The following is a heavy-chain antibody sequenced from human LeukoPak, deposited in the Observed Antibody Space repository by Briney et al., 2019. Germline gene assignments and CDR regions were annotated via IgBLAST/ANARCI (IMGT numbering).Heavy chain of an antibody. CDR1: GITVSNNY. J-gene: IGHJ3*02. CDR2: IYNDGST. CDR3: ARGGDGYNFRFSAFDI. D-gene: IGHD5-24*01. Sequence: GGSLRLSCAASGITVSNNYMTWVRQAPGKGLEWVSVIYNDGSTHYADSVKGRFTISRDNSKNTLHLQMNSLRVEDTAVYYCARGGDGYNFRFSAFDIWGQGTMDTVSS. V-gene: IGHV3-53*01.